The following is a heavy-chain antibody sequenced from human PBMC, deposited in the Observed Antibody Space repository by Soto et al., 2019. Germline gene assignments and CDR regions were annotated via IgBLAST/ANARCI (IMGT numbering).Heavy chain of an antibody. CDR1: GGSIGAYY. V-gene: IGHV4-59*08. Sequence: SETLSLTCTVSGGSIGAYYWSWIRQPPGKGLEWIGYIYYSGSTTYNPFLKSRVTLSVDTSKNQFSLKLSSVTAADTAVYYCARRTEGYSYGFEWFDPWGQGTLVTVSS. CDR2: IYYSGST. J-gene: IGHJ5*02. CDR3: ARRTEGYSYGFEWFDP. D-gene: IGHD5-18*01.